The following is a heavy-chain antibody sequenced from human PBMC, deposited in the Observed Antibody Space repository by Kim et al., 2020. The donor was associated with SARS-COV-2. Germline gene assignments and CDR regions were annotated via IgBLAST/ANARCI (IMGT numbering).Heavy chain of an antibody. CDR3: ARPMHSGSYSYFDY. D-gene: IGHD1-26*01. J-gene: IGHJ4*02. V-gene: IGHV5-51*01. Sequence: SPSVQGQVTISADKSISTAYLQWSSLKASDTAMYYCARPMHSGSYSYFDYWGQGTLVTVSS.